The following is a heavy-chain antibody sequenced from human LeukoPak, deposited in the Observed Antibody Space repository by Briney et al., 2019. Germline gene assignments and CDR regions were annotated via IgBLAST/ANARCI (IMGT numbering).Heavy chain of an antibody. Sequence: QTGGSLRLSCVASGCSFNNYAMNWVRQAPGKGLEWVSLIIGSRGTTFYADSVKGRFTIPRATSKSTLYLPMTSLRAEDTAVYYCAKGAYAYIEIAYFDYWGQGSLVPVSS. CDR3: AKGAYAYIEIAYFDY. CDR1: GCSFNNYA. D-gene: IGHD5-12*01. J-gene: IGHJ4*02. CDR2: IIGSRGTT. V-gene: IGHV3-23*01.